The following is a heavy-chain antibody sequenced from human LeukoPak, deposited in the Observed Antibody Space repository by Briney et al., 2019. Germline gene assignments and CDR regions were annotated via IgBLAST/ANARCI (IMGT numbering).Heavy chain of an antibody. D-gene: IGHD3-10*01. CDR2: FNHSGGT. V-gene: IGHV4-34*01. J-gene: IGHJ4*02. CDR1: GGSISSYY. CDR3: ARGNRRLGYYGSGSRLPFDY. Sequence: PSETLSLTCTVSGGSISSYYWTWIRQPPGKGLEWLGEFNHSGGTNYNPSLESRATISMDTSKNQFSLKLSSVTAADTAVYYCARGNRRLGYYGSGSRLPFDYWGQGTLVTVSS.